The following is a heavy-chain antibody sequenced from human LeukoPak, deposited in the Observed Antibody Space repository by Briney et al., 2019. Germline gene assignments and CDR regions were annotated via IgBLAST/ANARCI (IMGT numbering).Heavy chain of an antibody. D-gene: IGHD1-1*01. Sequence: PGGSLRLSCAASGFTFSSYWMSWVRQAPGKGLEWVANIKQDESEKYYVDSVKGRFTISRDNAKNSLYLQMNSLRAEDTAVYYCARDKIEGPTKLDCWGQGILGTVSS. CDR3: ARDKIEGPTKLDC. J-gene: IGHJ4*02. CDR2: IKQDESEK. CDR1: GFTFSSYW. V-gene: IGHV3-7*01.